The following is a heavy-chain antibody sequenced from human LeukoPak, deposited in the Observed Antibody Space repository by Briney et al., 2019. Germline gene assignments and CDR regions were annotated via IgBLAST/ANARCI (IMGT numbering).Heavy chain of an antibody. CDR3: ARSRSGYYRYYFDY. CDR1: GGSFSGYY. V-gene: IGHV4-34*01. Sequence: SETLSLTCAVYGGSFSGYYWSWIRQPPGKGLEWIGEINHSGSTNYNPSLKSRVTISVDTSKNQFSLKLSSVTAADTAVYYCARSRSGYYRYYFDYWGQGTLVTVSS. D-gene: IGHD3-22*01. CDR2: INHSGST. J-gene: IGHJ4*02.